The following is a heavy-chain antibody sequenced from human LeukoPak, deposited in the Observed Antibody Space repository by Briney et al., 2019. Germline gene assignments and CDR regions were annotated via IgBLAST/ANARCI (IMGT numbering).Heavy chain of an antibody. CDR3: ARDLNWETY. CDR2: IKQDGSEK. Sequence: SGGSLRLSCAASGFTFSRYWMSWVRQAPGKGLEWVANIKQDGSEKYYVDSVKGRFTMSRDNAKNSLYLQMNSLRVEDTAVYYCARDLNWETYWGQGTLVSVSS. D-gene: IGHD7-27*01. V-gene: IGHV3-7*01. CDR1: GFTFSRYW. J-gene: IGHJ4*02.